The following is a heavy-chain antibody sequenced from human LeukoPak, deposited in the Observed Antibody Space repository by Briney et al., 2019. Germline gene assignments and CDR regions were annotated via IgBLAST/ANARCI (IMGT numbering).Heavy chain of an antibody. CDR3: AREAGYCFDP. Sequence: SETLSLTCTVSGDSISNYYWSWIRQSPGKGLEWIGSIYYSGSTYYNPSLKSRVTISVDTSKNQFSLKLSSVTAADTAVYYCAREAGYCFDPWGQGTLVTVSS. CDR1: GDSISNYY. J-gene: IGHJ5*02. CDR2: IYYSGST. D-gene: IGHD1-14*01. V-gene: IGHV4-59*12.